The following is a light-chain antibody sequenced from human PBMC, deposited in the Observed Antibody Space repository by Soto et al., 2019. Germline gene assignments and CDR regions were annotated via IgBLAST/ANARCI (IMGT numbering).Light chain of an antibody. CDR3: QQRSNWPPIT. CDR1: QSVSNF. V-gene: IGKV3-11*01. J-gene: IGKJ5*01. CDR2: DAS. Sequence: EIVLTQSPATLSLSPGERATLSCRASQSVSNFLAWCQQNPGQPPRLLIYDASNRATGIPARFSGSGSGTDFTLTISSLEPEDFAVYYCQQRSNWPPITFGQGTRLEIK.